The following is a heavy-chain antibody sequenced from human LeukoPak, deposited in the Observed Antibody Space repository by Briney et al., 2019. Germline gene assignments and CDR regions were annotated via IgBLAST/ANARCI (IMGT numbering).Heavy chain of an antibody. V-gene: IGHV1-8*02. Sequence: ASVKVSCKASGYTFTSYGISWVRQAPGQGLEWMGWMNPNSGNTGYAQKFQGRVTMTRNTSISTAYMELSSLRSEDTAVYYCARASYDSSGYYPDYWGQGTLVTVSS. J-gene: IGHJ4*02. CDR2: MNPNSGNT. CDR3: ARASYDSSGYYPDY. CDR1: GYTFTSYG. D-gene: IGHD3-22*01.